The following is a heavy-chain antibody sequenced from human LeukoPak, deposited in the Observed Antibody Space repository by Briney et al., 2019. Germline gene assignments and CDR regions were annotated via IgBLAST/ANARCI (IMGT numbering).Heavy chain of an antibody. J-gene: IGHJ4*02. Sequence: ASVKVSCKASGYTFTCYGISWVRQAPGQGLEWMGWISAYNGNTNYAQKLQGRVTMTTDTSTSTAYMELRSLRSDDTAVYYCARAWAMNYDFWSGPPLAYYFDYWGQGTLVTFSS. CDR3: ARAWAMNYDFWSGPPLAYYFDY. D-gene: IGHD3-3*01. CDR1: GYTFTCYG. CDR2: ISAYNGNT. V-gene: IGHV1-18*01.